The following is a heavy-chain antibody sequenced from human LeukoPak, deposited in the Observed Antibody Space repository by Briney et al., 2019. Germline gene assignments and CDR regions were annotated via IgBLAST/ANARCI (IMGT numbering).Heavy chain of an antibody. V-gene: IGHV3-23*01. CDR2: ISSTGGIT. J-gene: IGHJ4*02. Sequence: GGSLRLSCAASGFTFSNYAMSWVRQAPGKGLEWVSGISSTGGITYYADSVKGRLSITRDNSKNTLYLQMNSLRPDDTAVYYCAREPQYWGQGTLITVSS. CDR3: AREPQY. CDR1: GFTFSNYA.